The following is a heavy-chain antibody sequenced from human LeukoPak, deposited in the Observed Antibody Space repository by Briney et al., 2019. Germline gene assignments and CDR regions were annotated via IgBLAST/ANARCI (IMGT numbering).Heavy chain of an antibody. D-gene: IGHD5-18*01. CDR3: TQTVDTALVDFFDP. CDR1: GVTVRTTY. V-gene: IGHV3-66*01. CDR2: IYSGGST. J-gene: IGHJ5*02. Sequence: PGGSLRLSCVVSGVTVRTTYISWVRQAPGKGLEWLSVIYSGGSTYYAESVKGRFTISRDDSKNTTYLQMSGLKTEDTAVCYCTQTVDTALVDFFDPWGQGTLVTVSS.